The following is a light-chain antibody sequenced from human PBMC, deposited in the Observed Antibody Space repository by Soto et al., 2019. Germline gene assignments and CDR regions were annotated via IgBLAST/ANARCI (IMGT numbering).Light chain of an antibody. Sequence: DIQMTQSPSTLSASVGDRVTITCRASQTISSWLAWYQQKPGKAPKLLIYKASTLESGVPSRFSGSGSGTDFTLTVTSLQPEDFATYYCQQYSYYATFGQGTRWKSN. CDR1: QTISSW. V-gene: IGKV1-5*03. CDR3: QQYSYYAT. CDR2: KAS. J-gene: IGKJ1*01.